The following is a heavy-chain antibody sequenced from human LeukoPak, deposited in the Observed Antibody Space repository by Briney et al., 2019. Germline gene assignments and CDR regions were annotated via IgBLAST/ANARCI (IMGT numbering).Heavy chain of an antibody. CDR3: ARDYSSGYPDFDY. V-gene: IGHV3-21*01. CDR1: GFTFSSYS. D-gene: IGHD3-22*01. J-gene: IGHJ4*02. Sequence: GGSLRLSCAASGFTFSSYSMNWVRQAPGKGLEWASSISSSSSYIYYADSVKGRFTISRDNAKNSLYLQMNSLRAEDTAVYYCARDYSSGYPDFDYWGQGTLVTVSS. CDR2: ISSSSSYI.